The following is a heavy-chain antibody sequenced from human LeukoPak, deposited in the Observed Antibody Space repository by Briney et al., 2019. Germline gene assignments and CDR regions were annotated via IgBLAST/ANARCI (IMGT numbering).Heavy chain of an antibody. Sequence: APVKGSCAASRYTFTSYVISAVREAPGHKLECRGWISAYNGNTNYAQKLQGRVTMTTDTSTSTAYTELRSLRSDDTAVYYCARDLDIVVVPAASPDAFDIWGQGTMVTVSS. CDR3: ARDLDIVVVPAASPDAFDI. J-gene: IGHJ3*02. CDR1: RYTFTSYV. CDR2: ISAYNGNT. V-gene: IGHV1-18*04. D-gene: IGHD2-2*01.